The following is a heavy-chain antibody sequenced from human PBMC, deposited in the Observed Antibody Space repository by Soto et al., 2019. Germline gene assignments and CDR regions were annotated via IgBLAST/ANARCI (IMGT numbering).Heavy chain of an antibody. J-gene: IGHJ5*02. CDR3: ARVLFGRGKGFDP. Sequence: SETLSLTCTVSGGSISSYYWSWIRQPPGKGLEWIGYIYYSGSTNYNPSLKSRVTISVDTSKNQFSLKLSSVTAADTAVYYCARVLFGRGKGFDPWGQGTLVNVS. V-gene: IGHV4-59*01. CDR2: IYYSGST. D-gene: IGHD3-3*01. CDR1: GGSISSYY.